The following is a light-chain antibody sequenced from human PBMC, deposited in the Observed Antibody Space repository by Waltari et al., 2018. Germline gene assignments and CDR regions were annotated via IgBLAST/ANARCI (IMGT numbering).Light chain of an antibody. V-gene: IGLV1-47*02. CDR3: AAWDSSLNSVL. CDR2: YNK. Sequence: QSVLTQPPSASGAPGQSVTISCSGKNSNLGHNYVYWYQQLPGTAHKLLISYNKQRPSGVPDRFSGAKSGTSASLAITGLRSEDEADYYCAAWDSSLNSVLFGGGTRLTVL. J-gene: IGLJ2*01. CDR1: NSNLGHNY.